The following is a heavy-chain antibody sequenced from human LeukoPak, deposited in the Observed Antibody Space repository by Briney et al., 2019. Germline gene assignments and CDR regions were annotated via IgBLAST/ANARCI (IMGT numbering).Heavy chain of an antibody. J-gene: IGHJ2*01. CDR3: ARERCSSTSCYPYYWYFDL. D-gene: IGHD2-2*01. V-gene: IGHV3-21*01. Sequence: PGGSLRLSCAASGFTFSSYSLNWVRQAPGKGLEWVASISSGSTYIYYADSLRGRFTISRDNAKNSLFLQMDSLRVEDTAVYYCARERCSSTSCYPYYWYFDLWGRGTLVTVSS. CDR2: ISSGSTYI. CDR1: GFTFSSYS.